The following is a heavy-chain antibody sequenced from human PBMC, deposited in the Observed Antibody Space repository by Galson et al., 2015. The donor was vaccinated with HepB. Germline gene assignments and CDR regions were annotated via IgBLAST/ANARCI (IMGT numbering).Heavy chain of an antibody. J-gene: IGHJ6*02. CDR1: GFIFSSYN. CDR2: ISRSSSTI. D-gene: IGHD4-23*01. V-gene: IGHV3-48*01. CDR3: AREPGDYVGNYYYYGMDV. Sequence: SLRLSCAASGFIFSSYNMNWVRQAPGKGLEWVSYISRSSSTIYHADSVKGRFTISRDNAKNSLYLQMNSLRAEDTAVYYCAREPGDYVGNYYYYGMDVWGQGTTVTVSS.